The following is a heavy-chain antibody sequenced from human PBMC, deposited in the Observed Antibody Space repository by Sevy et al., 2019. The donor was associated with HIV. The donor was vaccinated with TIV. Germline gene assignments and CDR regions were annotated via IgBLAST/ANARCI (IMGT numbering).Heavy chain of an antibody. V-gene: IGHV4-59*08. J-gene: IGHJ3*02. CDR3: ARPNDFAI. CDR1: GGSINSDH. CDR2: VYYIGGT. Sequence: SETLSLTCTVSGGSINSDHWNWIRQPPGKGLEWIGYVYYIGGTNYNPSLKNRVTISVDRTKNQFSLKLTSVTAADTAVYYCARPNDFAIWGQGTMVTVSS. D-gene: IGHD1-1*01.